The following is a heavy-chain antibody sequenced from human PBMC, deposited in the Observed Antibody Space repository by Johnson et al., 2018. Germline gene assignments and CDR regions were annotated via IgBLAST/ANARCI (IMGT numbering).Heavy chain of an antibody. CDR2: IWYDGSKQ. CDR1: GFTFSTHG. V-gene: IGHV3-33*01. Sequence: QVQLVESGGGVVQPGRSLRLSCAASGFTFSTHGMLWVRQAPGKGLEWVSSIWYDGSKQYYTDSLRGRFTVSRENSKNTLDLQMNSLSVEDTDVYFCARRIVPPTNYGLDVWGQGTTVTVSS. J-gene: IGHJ6*02. CDR3: ARRIVPPTNYGLDV. D-gene: IGHD1-26*01.